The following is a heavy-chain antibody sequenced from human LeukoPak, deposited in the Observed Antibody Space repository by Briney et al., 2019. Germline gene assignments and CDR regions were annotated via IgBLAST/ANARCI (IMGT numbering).Heavy chain of an antibody. Sequence: SETLSLTCTVSGDSISNYYWGWIRQPPGKGLEWIGSIYYSGSTYYNPSLKSRVTISVDTSKNQFSLKLSSVTAADTAVYYCARAVWDAGLFDYWGQGTLVTVSS. CDR1: GDSISNYY. J-gene: IGHJ4*02. CDR2: IYYSGST. D-gene: IGHD1-26*01. CDR3: ARAVWDAGLFDY. V-gene: IGHV4-39*07.